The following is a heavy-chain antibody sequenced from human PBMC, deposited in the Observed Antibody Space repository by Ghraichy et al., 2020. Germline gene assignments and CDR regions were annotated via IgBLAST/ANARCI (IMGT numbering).Heavy chain of an antibody. CDR2: INHSGST. CDR3: ARGLGKNDY. D-gene: IGHD4-23*01. Sequence: SETLSLTCAVYGGSFSGYYWSWIRQPPGKGLEWIGEINHSGSTNYNPSLKSRVTISVDTSKNQFSLKLSSVTAADTAVYYCARGLGKNDYWGQGTLVTVSS. J-gene: IGHJ4*02. CDR1: GGSFSGYY. V-gene: IGHV4-34*01.